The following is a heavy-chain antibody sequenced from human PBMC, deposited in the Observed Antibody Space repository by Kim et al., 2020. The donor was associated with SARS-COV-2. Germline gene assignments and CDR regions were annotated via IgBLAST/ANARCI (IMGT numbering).Heavy chain of an antibody. V-gene: IGHV3-23*01. CDR3: EASDY. J-gene: IGHJ4*02. Sequence: GGSLRLSCAASGFTFSRYAMSWARQAPGKGLEWVSTISDSGVRTHYVDSVKGRFTISRDNSKSTLFLQMNSLRAEDTAGYYCEASDYWGQGSLVTVSS. CDR2: ISDSGVRT. CDR1: GFTFSRYA.